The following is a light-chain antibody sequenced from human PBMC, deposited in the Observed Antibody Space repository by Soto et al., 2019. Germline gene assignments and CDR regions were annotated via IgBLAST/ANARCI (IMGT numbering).Light chain of an antibody. CDR1: QSVSNNY. CDR2: GAS. J-gene: IGKJ1*01. V-gene: IGKV3-20*01. CDR3: QQYNSYSQT. Sequence: EIVLTQSPGTLSLSPGERATLSCRASQSVSNNYLAWYQQKPGQAPRLLIYGASNRATGIPDSFSGSGSGTDFTLTISRLEPEDFATYDCQQYNSYSQTVGQGAKVEIK.